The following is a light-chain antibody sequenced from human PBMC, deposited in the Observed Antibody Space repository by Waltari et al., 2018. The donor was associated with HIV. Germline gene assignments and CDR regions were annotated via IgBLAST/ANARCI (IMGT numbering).Light chain of an antibody. V-gene: IGLV2-8*01. CDR1: SSDVGVYNY. Sequence: QSALTQPPSASASPGQSVTIPCTGTSSDVGVYNYISWYQQHPGKAPKLRIFEVTERPSGVPDRFSGSKSGNTASLTVSGLPAEDEAVYYGCSYAGSDVVFGGGTELTVL. J-gene: IGLJ2*01. CDR3: CSYAGSDVV. CDR2: EVT.